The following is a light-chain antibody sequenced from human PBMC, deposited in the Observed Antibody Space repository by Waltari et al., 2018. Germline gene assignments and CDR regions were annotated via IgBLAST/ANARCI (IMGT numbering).Light chain of an antibody. CDR2: DAF. Sequence: EIVLTQSPATLSLSPGERATLSCRASQSISDYIVWYQQRPGQAPRLLIYDAFNRAPGVPARFSVSGSGTDFTLTISSLEPEDFAVYYCQQRRDWPIFTFGPGTKVEVK. V-gene: IGKV3-11*01. J-gene: IGKJ3*01. CDR3: QQRRDWPIFT. CDR1: QSISDY.